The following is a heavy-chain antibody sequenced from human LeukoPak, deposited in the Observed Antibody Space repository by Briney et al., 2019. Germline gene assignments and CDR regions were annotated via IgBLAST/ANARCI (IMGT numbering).Heavy chain of an antibody. J-gene: IGHJ4*02. Sequence: SETLSLTFTVFGDSISSDYSIWIRQSPGKGLEWIGLIYNSGSTNYNPSLKSRVTISLDTSKNQFSLKVTSVTAADTAVYYCTSEFSPWGPGTLVTVSS. CDR3: TSEFSP. V-gene: IGHV4-59*01. CDR1: GDSISSDY. CDR2: IYNSGST.